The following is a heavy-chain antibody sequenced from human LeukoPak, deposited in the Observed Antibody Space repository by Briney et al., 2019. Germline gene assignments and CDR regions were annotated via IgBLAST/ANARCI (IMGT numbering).Heavy chain of an antibody. CDR1: GYTFSSYA. J-gene: IGHJ4*02. CDR3: AKISSKLRLGELSFDY. D-gene: IGHD3-16*02. CDR2: IGGSGGST. V-gene: IGHV3-23*01. Sequence: ASVKVSCKASGYTFSSYAMSWVRQAPGKGLEWVSAIGGSGGSTYYADSVKGRFTISRDNSKNTLYLQMNSLRAEDTAVYYCAKISSKLRLGELSFDYWGQGTLVTVSS.